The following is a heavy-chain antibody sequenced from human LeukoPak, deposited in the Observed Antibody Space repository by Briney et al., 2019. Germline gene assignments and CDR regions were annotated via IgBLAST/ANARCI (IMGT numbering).Heavy chain of an antibody. CDR3: ARDFKVEYPNYYFDY. D-gene: IGHD1-1*01. Sequence: ASVKVSCKASGYTFTGYYMHWVRQAPGQGLEWMGWINPNSGGTNYAQKFQGRVTMTRDTSISTAYMELSRLRSDDTAVYYCARDFKVEYPNYYFDYWGQGTLVTVSS. CDR1: GYTFTGYY. V-gene: IGHV1-2*02. CDR2: INPNSGGT. J-gene: IGHJ4*02.